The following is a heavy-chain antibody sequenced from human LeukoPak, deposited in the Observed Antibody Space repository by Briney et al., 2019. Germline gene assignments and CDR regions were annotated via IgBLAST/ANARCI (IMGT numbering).Heavy chain of an antibody. D-gene: IGHD3-3*01. Sequence: ASVKVSCKASGYTFTSYDINWVRQATGQRLEWMGWMNPNSGNTGYAQKFQGRVTITRNTSISTAYMELSSLRSEDTAVYYCARGLTIFGVAALGYWGQGTLVTVSS. V-gene: IGHV1-8*03. CDR2: MNPNSGNT. CDR1: GYTFTSYD. CDR3: ARGLTIFGVAALGY. J-gene: IGHJ4*02.